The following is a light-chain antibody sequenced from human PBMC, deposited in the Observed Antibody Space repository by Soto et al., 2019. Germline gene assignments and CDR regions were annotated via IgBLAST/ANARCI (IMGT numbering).Light chain of an antibody. CDR3: NSYRTVSTYV. V-gene: IGLV2-14*01. Sequence: QSALTQPASVSGSPGQSITIACTGTSSYICGYNFVSWYQQHPGKAPKLLIYDVGNRPSGVSNRFSGSKSGNTAALTISGLQAEDEAHYYCNSYRTVSTYVFGTGTKVTVL. CDR2: DVG. J-gene: IGLJ1*01. CDR1: SSYICGYNF.